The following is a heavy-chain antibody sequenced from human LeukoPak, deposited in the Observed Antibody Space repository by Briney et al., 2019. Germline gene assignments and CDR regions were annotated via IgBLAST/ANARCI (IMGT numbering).Heavy chain of an antibody. Sequence: ASVNVSCKASGYTFTGYYMHWVRQAPGQGLEWMGRINPNSGGTNYAQKFQGRVTMTRDTSISTAYMELSRLRSDDTAVYYCASPYGGYCSSTSCNWFDPWGQGTLVTVSS. CDR1: GYTFTGYY. CDR3: ASPYGGYCSSTSCNWFDP. D-gene: IGHD2-2*01. J-gene: IGHJ5*02. CDR2: INPNSGGT. V-gene: IGHV1-2*06.